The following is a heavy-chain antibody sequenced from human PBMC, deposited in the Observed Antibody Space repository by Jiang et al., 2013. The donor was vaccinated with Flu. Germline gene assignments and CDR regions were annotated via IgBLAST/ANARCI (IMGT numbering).Heavy chain of an antibody. CDR3: ARGISGSGYTPFDY. V-gene: IGHV3-33*01. J-gene: IGHJ4*02. CDR2: IWYDGSNK. CDR1: GFTFSSYG. D-gene: IGHD3-3*01. Sequence: VQLLESGGGVVQPGRSLRLSCAASGFTFSSYGMHWVRQAPGKGLEWVAVIWYDGSNKYYADSVKGRFTISRDNSKNTLYLQMNSLRAEDTAVYYCARGISGSGYTPFDYWGQGNPGHRLL.